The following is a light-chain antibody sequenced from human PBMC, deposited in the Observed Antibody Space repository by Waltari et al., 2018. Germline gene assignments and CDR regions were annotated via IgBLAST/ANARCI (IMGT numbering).Light chain of an antibody. CDR3: QQYNAWRLT. CDR2: GAS. J-gene: IGKJ4*01. CDR1: QNIYFN. V-gene: IGKV3D-15*01. Sequence: EIVMTQSPATLSVSPGERATLSCRASQNIYFNLAWYQQRPGQAPRVLVDGASTRDTGIPARGSGSGSGTEFTLTISNLQSEDFAFYFCQQYNAWRLTFGGGTKVEVE.